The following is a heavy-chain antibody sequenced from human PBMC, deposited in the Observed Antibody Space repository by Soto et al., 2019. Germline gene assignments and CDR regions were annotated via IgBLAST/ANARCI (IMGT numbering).Heavy chain of an antibody. Sequence: LRLSCIASEFTFISSFMGRVRQAPGKGLEWVANINQDGSGTYYVDSVKGRFTISRDNAKNSLYLQMNSLRAEDTAVYYCARYFRGNGRYFFDHWGQGTLVTVSS. CDR3: ARYFRGNGRYFFDH. CDR2: INQDGSGT. CDR1: EFTFISSF. J-gene: IGHJ4*02. V-gene: IGHV3-7*03. D-gene: IGHD2-8*01.